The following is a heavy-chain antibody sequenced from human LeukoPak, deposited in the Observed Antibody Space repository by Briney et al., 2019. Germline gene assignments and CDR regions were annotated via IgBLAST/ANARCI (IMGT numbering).Heavy chain of an antibody. CDR1: GFGFSSYA. Sequence: AGCMRLSCAASGFGFSSYAMSWVRQAQGKGLEWVSAIGGSSGSTYYADSVKGRFTISRDNSKNTLYLQMNSLRAEDTAVYYCAKGLICSSTSCSSGRYFDLWGRGTLVTVSS. J-gene: IGHJ2*01. CDR3: AKGLICSSTSCSSGRYFDL. V-gene: IGHV3-23*01. D-gene: IGHD2-2*01. CDR2: IGGSSGST.